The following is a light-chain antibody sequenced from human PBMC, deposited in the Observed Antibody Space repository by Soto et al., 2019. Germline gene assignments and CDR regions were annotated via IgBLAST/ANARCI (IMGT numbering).Light chain of an antibody. CDR1: SSNIGSNT. Sequence: QSVLTQPPSASGTPGQRVTISCSGSSSNIGSNTVNWYQQLPGTAPKLLIYSNNQRHSGVPDRFSGSKSGTSASLAISGLQSEDEADYYCAAWDDSLLFGTGTKLTVL. CDR2: SNN. CDR3: AAWDDSLL. J-gene: IGLJ1*01. V-gene: IGLV1-44*01.